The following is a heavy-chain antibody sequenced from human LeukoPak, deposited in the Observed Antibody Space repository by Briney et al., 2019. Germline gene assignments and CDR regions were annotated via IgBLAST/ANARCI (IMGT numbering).Heavy chain of an antibody. D-gene: IGHD7-27*01. J-gene: IGHJ4*02. CDR1: GFTFSSYV. Sequence: GGSLRLSCAASGFTFSSYVMSWVRQAPGKGLEWVSGISGSGASTYYADSVKGRFTISRDNSKKTLYLQMSSLSAEDTAVYYCARDLDWGDFDYWGQGTLVTVSS. V-gene: IGHV3-23*01. CDR3: ARDLDWGDFDY. CDR2: ISGSGAST.